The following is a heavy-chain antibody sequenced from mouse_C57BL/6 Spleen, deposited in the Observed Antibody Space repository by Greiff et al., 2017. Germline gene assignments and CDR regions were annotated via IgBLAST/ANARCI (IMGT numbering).Heavy chain of an antibody. D-gene: IGHD1-1*01. Sequence: EVQRVESGGDLVKPGGSLKLSCAASGFTFSSYGMSWVRQTPDKRLEWVATISSGGSYTYYPDSVKGRFTISSDNAKNTLYLQMSSLKSEDTAMYYCARIITTVVANYAMDYWGQGTSVTVAS. CDR2: ISSGGSYT. CDR1: GFTFSSYG. V-gene: IGHV5-6*01. CDR3: ARIITTVVANYAMDY. J-gene: IGHJ4*01.